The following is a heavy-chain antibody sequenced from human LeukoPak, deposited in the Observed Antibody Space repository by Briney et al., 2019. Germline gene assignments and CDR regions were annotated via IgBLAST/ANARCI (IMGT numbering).Heavy chain of an antibody. CDR2: ISSSSRYM. J-gene: IGHJ4*02. V-gene: IGHV3-21*01. D-gene: IGHD2-2*01. Sequence: GGYLRLSGAASGFTFNNNSMDWDRPAPGKGLEWVSSISSSSRYMYYADSVEGRFTISRDDAKNSLYLQMNSLRAEDTAVYYCAREDRGSCSSTSCSYLGYWGQGTLVTVSS. CDR3: AREDRGSCSSTSCSYLGY. CDR1: GFTFNNNS.